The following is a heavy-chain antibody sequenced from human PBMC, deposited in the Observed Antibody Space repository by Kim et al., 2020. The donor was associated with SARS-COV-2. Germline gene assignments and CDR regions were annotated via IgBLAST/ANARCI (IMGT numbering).Heavy chain of an antibody. CDR3: ARGAIQWFGELLA. CDR2: INAGNGNT. Sequence: ASVKVSCKASGYTFTSYAMHWVRQAPGQRLEWMGWINAGNGNTKYSQKFQGRVTITMDTSASTAYMELSSLRSEDTAVYYCARGAIQWFGELLAWGQGTLVTVSS. J-gene: IGHJ5*02. V-gene: IGHV1-3*01. CDR1: GYTFTSYA. D-gene: IGHD3-10*01.